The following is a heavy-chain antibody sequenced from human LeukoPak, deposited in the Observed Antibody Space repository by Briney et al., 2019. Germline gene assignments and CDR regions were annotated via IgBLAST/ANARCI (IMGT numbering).Heavy chain of an antibody. D-gene: IGHD1-14*01. J-gene: IGHJ3*02. CDR3: ARDLSPWETRNPDAFDI. Sequence: ASVKVSCKASGYTFTGYYMHWVRQAPGQGLEWMGWINPNSGGTNYAQKFQGRVTMTRDTSISTAYMELSRLRSDDTAVYYCARDLSPWETRNPDAFDIWGQGTMVTVSS. V-gene: IGHV1-2*02. CDR1: GYTFTGYY. CDR2: INPNSGGT.